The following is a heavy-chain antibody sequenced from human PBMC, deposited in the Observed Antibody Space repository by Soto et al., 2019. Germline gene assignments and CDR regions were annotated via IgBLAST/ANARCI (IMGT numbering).Heavy chain of an antibody. CDR2: IYYSGST. CDR3: ARRYGSAFDL. CDR1: GGSISSGGYY. V-gene: IGHV4-31*03. Sequence: SETLSLTCTVSGGSISSGGYYWSWIRQHPGKGLEWIGYIYYSGSTYYNPSLKSRVTISVDTSKNQFSLKLSSVTAADTAVYYCARRYGSAFDLWGQGTLVTVSS. J-gene: IGHJ3*01. D-gene: IGHD4-17*01.